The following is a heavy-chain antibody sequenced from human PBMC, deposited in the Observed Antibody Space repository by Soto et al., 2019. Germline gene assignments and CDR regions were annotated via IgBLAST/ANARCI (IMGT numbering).Heavy chain of an antibody. V-gene: IGHV3-15*01. CDR3: TTGVGGSSYGQYFDY. Sequence: VGSLRLSCAASGFTFSNAWMSWVRQAPGKGLEWVGRIKSKTDGGTTDYAAPVKGRFTISRDDSKNTLYLQMNSLKTEDTAVYYCTTGVGGSSYGQYFDYWGQGTLVTVSS. CDR2: IKSKTDGGTT. CDR1: GFTFSNAW. J-gene: IGHJ4*02. D-gene: IGHD5-18*01.